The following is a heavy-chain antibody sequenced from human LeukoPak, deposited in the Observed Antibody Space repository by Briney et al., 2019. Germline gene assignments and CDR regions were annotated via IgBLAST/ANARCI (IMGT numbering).Heavy chain of an antibody. CDR3: ATCYSNYAYYFDY. CDR1: GGSISSSSYY. CDR2: IYYSGST. V-gene: IGHV4-39*07. J-gene: IGHJ4*02. Sequence: SETLSLTCTVSGGSISSSSYYWGWIRQPPGKGLEWIGSIYYSGSTYYNPSLKSRVTISVDTSKNQFSLKLSSVTAADTAVYYCATCYSNYAYYFDYWGQGTLVTVSS. D-gene: IGHD4-11*01.